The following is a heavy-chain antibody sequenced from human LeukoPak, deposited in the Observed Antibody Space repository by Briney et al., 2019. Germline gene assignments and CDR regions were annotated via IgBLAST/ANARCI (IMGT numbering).Heavy chain of an antibody. CDR1: GFTFGSYS. CDR2: ISSSSSTI. D-gene: IGHD1-26*01. V-gene: IGHV3-48*01. CDR3: ARGRVGAMYYFDY. Sequence: GGSLRLSCAASGFTFGSYSMNWVRQAPGKGLEWVSYISSSSSTIYYADSVKGRFTISRDNAKNSLYLQMSSLRAEDTAVYYCARGRVGAMYYFDYWGQGTLVTVSS. J-gene: IGHJ4*02.